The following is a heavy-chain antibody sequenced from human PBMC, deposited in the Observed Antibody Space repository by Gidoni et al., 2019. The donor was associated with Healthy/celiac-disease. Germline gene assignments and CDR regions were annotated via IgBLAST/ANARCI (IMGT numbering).Heavy chain of an antibody. J-gene: IGHJ4*02. CDR3: AGRRGWRGYFDY. V-gene: IGHV4-59*01. CDR2: IYYSGST. D-gene: IGHD3-10*01. CDR1: GGSISSYY. Sequence: QVQLQESGPGLVKPSETLSLTCTVSGGSISSYYWSWTRQPPGEGLEWIGYIYYSGSTNYNTSLKSRVTISVDTSKNQFSLKLGSVTAADTAVYYCAGRRGWRGYFDYWGQGTLVTVSS.